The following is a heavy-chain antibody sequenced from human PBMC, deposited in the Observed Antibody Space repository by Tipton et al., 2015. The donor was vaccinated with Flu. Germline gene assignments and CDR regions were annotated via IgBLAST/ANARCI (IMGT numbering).Heavy chain of an antibody. D-gene: IGHD5-18*01. CDR2: IYYSGST. CDR1: GGSISSSSYY. V-gene: IGHV4-39*01. CDR3: ATGTIGYKYDYDY. J-gene: IGHJ4*02. Sequence: TLSLTCTVSGGSISSSSYYWGWIRQPPGKGLEWIGSIYYSGSTYYNPSLKSRVTISVDTSKNQFSLKLSSVTAADTAVYYCATGTIGYKYDYDYWGQGTLVTVSS.